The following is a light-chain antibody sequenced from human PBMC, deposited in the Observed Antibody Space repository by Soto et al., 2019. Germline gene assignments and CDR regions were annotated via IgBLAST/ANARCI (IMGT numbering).Light chain of an antibody. J-gene: IGKJ1*01. V-gene: IGKV3-11*01. Sequence: EIMLTQSPATLSLSPGEIATLSCRASQSVSSYLAWYQQKPGQAPRLLIYDASNRATGIPARFSGSGSGTDFTLTISSLEPEDFAVYYCQQRSSWPWTFGQGTKGE. CDR3: QQRSSWPWT. CDR2: DAS. CDR1: QSVSSY.